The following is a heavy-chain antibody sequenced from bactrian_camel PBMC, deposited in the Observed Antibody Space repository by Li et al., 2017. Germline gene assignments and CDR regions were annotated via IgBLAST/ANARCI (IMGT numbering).Heavy chain of an antibody. CDR3: ARALGGGNYYTGEYAY. CDR1: GFTISNYC. D-gene: IGHD2*01. V-gene: IGHV3S26*01. J-gene: IGHJ4*01. CDR2: IDYAGGT. Sequence: HVQLVESGGGLVQPGGSLRLSCAASGFTISNYCMAWFRQAPGKEREGVTSIDYAGGTRYADSVKGRFTISRDNAKNTLYLQMNSLKPEDTALYYCARALGGGNYYTGEYAYWGQGTQVTVS.